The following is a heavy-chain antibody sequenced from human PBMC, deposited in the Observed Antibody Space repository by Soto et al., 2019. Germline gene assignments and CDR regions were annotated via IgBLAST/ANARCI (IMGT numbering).Heavy chain of an antibody. CDR3: TTGITILGVIIAP. Sequence: EVQLVESGGGLVKPGGSLRLSCAASGFTFSNALMSWVRQAPGKGLEWVGRIKSKTDGGTTDYAAPVKGTFTISRDDSKNTLYLKMNSLKTEDTDVYYCTTGITILGVIIAPWGQGTLVNVSS. V-gene: IGHV3-15*01. CDR2: IKSKTDGGTT. J-gene: IGHJ5*02. CDR1: GFTFSNAL. D-gene: IGHD3-3*01.